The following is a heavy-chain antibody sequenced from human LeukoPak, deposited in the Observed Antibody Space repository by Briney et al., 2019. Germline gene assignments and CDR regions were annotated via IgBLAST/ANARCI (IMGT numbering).Heavy chain of an antibody. Sequence: GGSLRLSCAASGFTFSNYWMHWVRQVPGKGLVWVSRINDDGSATFYADSVKGRFTISRDNAKNTLFLQINSLRAEDTAVYHCAREILAPGKTHDYWGQGTLVTVSS. CDR3: AREILAPGKTHDY. CDR1: GFTFSNYW. CDR2: INDDGSAT. V-gene: IGHV3-74*01. J-gene: IGHJ4*02.